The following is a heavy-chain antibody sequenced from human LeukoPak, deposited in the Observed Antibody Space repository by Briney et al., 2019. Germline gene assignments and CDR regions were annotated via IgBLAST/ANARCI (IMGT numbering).Heavy chain of an antibody. CDR1: GGSISSYY. Sequence: SETLSLTCTVSGGSISSYYWSWIRQPPGKGLEWIGYIYYSGSTNYNPSLKSRVTISVDTSKNQFSLKLSSVTAADTAVYYCARTIFGVVPKGGFDPWGQGTLVTVSS. CDR2: IYYSGST. D-gene: IGHD3-3*01. CDR3: ARTIFGVVPKGGFDP. J-gene: IGHJ5*02. V-gene: IGHV4-59*08.